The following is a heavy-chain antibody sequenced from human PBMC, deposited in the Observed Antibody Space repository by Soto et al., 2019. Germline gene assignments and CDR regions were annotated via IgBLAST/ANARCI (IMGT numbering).Heavy chain of an antibody. D-gene: IGHD2-15*01. Sequence: PSETLSLTCTVSGYSISSGYHWAWIRQPPGKGLEWLGSVHYSGNTYYNPSLKSRHTISVDKSKNQFSLNLSSVTAADTAVYYCARQDRVVAEGRWFDPWGQGTLVTVSS. CDR2: VHYSGNT. J-gene: IGHJ5*02. V-gene: IGHV4-38-2*02. CDR1: GYSISSGYH. CDR3: ARQDRVVAEGRWFDP.